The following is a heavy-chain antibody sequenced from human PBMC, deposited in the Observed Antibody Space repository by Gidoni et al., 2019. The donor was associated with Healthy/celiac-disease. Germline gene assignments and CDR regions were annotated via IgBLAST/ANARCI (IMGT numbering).Heavy chain of an antibody. Sequence: EVQLLESGGGLVQPGGSLRLSCAASGFTVSSYAMSWVRQAPGKGLEWVSAISGSGGSTYYADSVKGRFTISRDNSKNTLYLQMNSLRAEDTAVYYCARGQWLPDEDMDVWGQGTTVTVSS. CDR2: ISGSGGST. D-gene: IGHD5-12*01. CDR3: ARGQWLPDEDMDV. V-gene: IGHV3-23*01. CDR1: GFTVSSYA. J-gene: IGHJ6*02.